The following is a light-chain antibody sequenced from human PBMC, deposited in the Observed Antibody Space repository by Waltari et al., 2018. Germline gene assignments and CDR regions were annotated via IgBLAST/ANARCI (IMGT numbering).Light chain of an antibody. V-gene: IGKV1-39*01. CDR2: AAS. Sequence: DIQMTQSPSSLSASVGDRVTITCRASQNINSFLNWYQQKPGRAPKLLIYAASSLHRWVTSRLNGSGSGTDYPLTISSLQPEDFATYYCQQSYSTWTSGQGTKVEIK. CDR3: QQSYSTWT. CDR1: QNINSF. J-gene: IGKJ1*01.